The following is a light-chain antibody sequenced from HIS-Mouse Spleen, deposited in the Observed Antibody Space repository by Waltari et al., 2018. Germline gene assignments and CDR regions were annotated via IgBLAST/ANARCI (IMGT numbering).Light chain of an antibody. Sequence: YELPQPSSASASPGKTARTTCGGDASPKKYSYWYQQKSGQAPVLVIYEDSKRTSGIPERFSGSSSGTMATLTISGAQVEDEADYYCYSTDSSGNHRVFGGGTKLTVL. CDR2: EDS. CDR1: ASPKKY. V-gene: IGLV3-10*01. CDR3: YSTDSSGNHRV. J-gene: IGLJ2*01.